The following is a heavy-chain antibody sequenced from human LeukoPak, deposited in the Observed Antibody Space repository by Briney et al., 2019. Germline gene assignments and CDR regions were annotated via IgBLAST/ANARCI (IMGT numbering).Heavy chain of an antibody. Sequence: SETLSLTCAVYGGSFSGYYWSWIRQPPGKGPEWIGEINHSGSTNYNPSLKSRVTISVDTSKNQFSLKLSSVTAADTAVYYCARGRTIYSSSWAYYYYYYMDVWGKGTTVTVSS. D-gene: IGHD6-13*01. V-gene: IGHV4-34*01. CDR3: ARGRTIYSSSWAYYYYYYMDV. J-gene: IGHJ6*03. CDR2: INHSGST. CDR1: GGSFSGYY.